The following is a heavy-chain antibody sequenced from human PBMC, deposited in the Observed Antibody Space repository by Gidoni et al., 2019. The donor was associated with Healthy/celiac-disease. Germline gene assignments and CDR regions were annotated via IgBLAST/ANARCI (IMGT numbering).Heavy chain of an antibody. V-gene: IGHV3-33*01. Sequence: QVQLVESGGGVVQPGRSLRLSCAASGFTFSSYGMHWVRQAPGKGLEWVAVIWYDGSNKYYADSVKGRFTISRDNSKNTLYLQMNRLRAEDTAVYYCARPYYSNYAGSLDVWGQGTTVTVSS. CDR1: GFTFSSYG. D-gene: IGHD4-4*01. J-gene: IGHJ6*02. CDR3: ARPYYSNYAGSLDV. CDR2: IWYDGSNK.